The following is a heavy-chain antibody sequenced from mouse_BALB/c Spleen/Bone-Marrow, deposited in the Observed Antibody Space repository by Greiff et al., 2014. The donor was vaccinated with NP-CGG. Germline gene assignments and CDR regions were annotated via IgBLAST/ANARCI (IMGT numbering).Heavy chain of an antibody. D-gene: IGHD2-2*01. CDR3: ARDGRVTTEGFAY. CDR1: GYAFTNYW. Sequence: VQLQQSGAEPVRPGTSVKVSCKASGYAFTNYWIEWVKQRPGQGLEWIGVINPGGGGANYNEKFKGKATLTADKSSSTAYMQLYSLTSDDSAVYFCARDGRVTTEGFAYWGQGTLVTVSA. J-gene: IGHJ3*01. CDR2: INPGGGGA. V-gene: IGHV1-54*01.